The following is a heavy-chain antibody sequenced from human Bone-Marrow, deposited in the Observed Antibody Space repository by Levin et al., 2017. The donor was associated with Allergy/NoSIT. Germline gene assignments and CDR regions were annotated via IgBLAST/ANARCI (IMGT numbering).Heavy chain of an antibody. D-gene: IGHD6-13*01. Sequence: GESLKISCAASGFTFSSYAMHWVRQAPGKGLEWVAVISYDGSNKYYADSVKGRFTISRDNSKNTLYLQMNSLRAEDTAVYYCARDRPNMYSSSWYVVYGMDVWGQGTTVTVSS. CDR3: ARDRPNMYSSSWYVVYGMDV. J-gene: IGHJ6*02. CDR2: ISYDGSNK. V-gene: IGHV3-30*04. CDR1: GFTFSSYA.